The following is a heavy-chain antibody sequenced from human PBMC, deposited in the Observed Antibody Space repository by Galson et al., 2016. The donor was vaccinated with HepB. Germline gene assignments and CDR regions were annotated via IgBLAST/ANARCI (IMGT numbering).Heavy chain of an antibody. Sequence: SVKVSCKASGYMFTGHYIHWVRQAPGQGLEWMGWIKPDSGATDYAHKFRDRVTMPGDTSISAAYMELSRLGVEDTAVYYCARVLRDQTWNYYFDYWGQGALVTVSP. J-gene: IGHJ4*02. CDR2: IKPDSGAT. D-gene: IGHD1-7*01. CDR3: ARVLRDQTWNYYFDY. V-gene: IGHV1-2*02. CDR1: GYMFTGHY.